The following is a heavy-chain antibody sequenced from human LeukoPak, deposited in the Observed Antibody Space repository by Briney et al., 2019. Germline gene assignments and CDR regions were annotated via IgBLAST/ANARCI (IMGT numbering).Heavy chain of an antibody. CDR2: ISAYNGNT. Sequence: ASVKVSCKASGYTFTSYGISWVRQAPGQGLEWMGWISAYNGNTNYAQKLQGRVTMTTETSTSTAYMELRSLRSDDTAGYYCARGKVVVRGVNWESWFDPWGQGTLVTVSS. CDR1: GYTFTSYG. V-gene: IGHV1-18*01. D-gene: IGHD3-10*01. J-gene: IGHJ5*02. CDR3: ARGKVVVRGVNWESWFDP.